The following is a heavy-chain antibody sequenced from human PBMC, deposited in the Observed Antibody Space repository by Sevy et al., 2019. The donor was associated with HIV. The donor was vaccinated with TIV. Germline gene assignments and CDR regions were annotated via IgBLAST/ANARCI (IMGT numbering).Heavy chain of an antibody. Sequence: GGSLRLSCAASGFTFSDYGMHWVRRAPGKGLEWVAVIWYDGSNENYGDSVKGRFNVSRDNSKNRLYLQMNSPRVDDTAGYYCARAGDMVVVAAHYGMDVGGQGTKVTVS. CDR2: IWYDGSNE. CDR1: GFTFSDYG. D-gene: IGHD2-15*01. V-gene: IGHV3-33*01. CDR3: ARAGDMVVVAAHYGMDV. J-gene: IGHJ6*02.